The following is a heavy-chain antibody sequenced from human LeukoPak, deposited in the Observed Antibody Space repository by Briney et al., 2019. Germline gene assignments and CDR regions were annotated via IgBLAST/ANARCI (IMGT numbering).Heavy chain of an antibody. CDR2: INNDGSST. V-gene: IGHV3-74*01. CDR3: ARALTGTRNAFDI. J-gene: IGHJ3*02. Sequence: PGGSLRLSCAASGFTFSSDWMHWVRQAPGEGLVWVSRINNDGSSTYHADSVKGRFTISRDNAKNTLSLQMNSLRAEDTAVYYCARALTGTRNAFDIWGQGTMVIVSS. CDR1: GFTFSSDW. D-gene: IGHD1-20*01.